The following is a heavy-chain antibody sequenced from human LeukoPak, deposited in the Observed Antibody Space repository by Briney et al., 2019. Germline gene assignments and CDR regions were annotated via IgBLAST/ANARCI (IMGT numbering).Heavy chain of an antibody. J-gene: IGHJ3*02. Sequence: PSETLSLTCTVSGGSISSSSYYWGWIRQPPGKGLEWIGSIYYGGSTYYNPSLKSRVTISVDTSKNQFSLKLSSVTAADTAVYYCARERRDAFDIWGQGTLVTVSS. V-gene: IGHV4-39*07. CDR3: ARERRDAFDI. D-gene: IGHD6-25*01. CDR2: IYYGGST. CDR1: GGSISSSSYY.